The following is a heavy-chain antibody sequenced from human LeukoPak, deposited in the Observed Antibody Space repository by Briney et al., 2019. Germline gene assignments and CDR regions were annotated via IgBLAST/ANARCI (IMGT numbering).Heavy chain of an antibody. J-gene: IGHJ4*02. Sequence: AAVKVSCKASGYTFTSYGISWVRQAPGQGLEWMGWISAYNGNTNYAQKLQGRVTMTTDTSTSTAYMELRSLRSDDTAVYYCARGGSSGWYGRVVDYWGQGTLVTVSS. CDR2: ISAYNGNT. D-gene: IGHD6-19*01. CDR1: GYTFTSYG. CDR3: ARGGSSGWYGRVVDY. V-gene: IGHV1-18*01.